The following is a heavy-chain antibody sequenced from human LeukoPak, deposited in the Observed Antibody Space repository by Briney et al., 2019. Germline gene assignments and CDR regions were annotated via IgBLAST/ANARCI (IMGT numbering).Heavy chain of an antibody. D-gene: IGHD3-10*01. CDR3: ARGHPSLWFGEYHFDY. V-gene: IGHV3-53*01. CDR2: IYSGGST. Sequence: GGSLRLSCAASGFTVSSNYMSWVRQAPGKGLEWVSVIYSGGSTYYADSVKGRFTISRDNSKNTLYLQMNSLRAEDTAVYYCARGHPSLWFGEYHFDYWGQGTLVTVSS. J-gene: IGHJ4*02. CDR1: GFTVSSNY.